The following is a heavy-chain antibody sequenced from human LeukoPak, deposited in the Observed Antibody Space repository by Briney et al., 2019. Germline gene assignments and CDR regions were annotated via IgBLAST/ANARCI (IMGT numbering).Heavy chain of an antibody. CDR3: ATDTWWFDP. CDR2: ISYDGSNK. CDR1: GFTFSSYG. J-gene: IGHJ5*02. Sequence: PGRSLRLSCAASGFTFSSYGMHWVRQAPGKGLEGVAVISYDGSNKYYADSVKGRFTISRDNSKNTLYLQMNSLRAEDTAVYYCATDTWWFDPWGQGTLVTASS. D-gene: IGHD5-18*01. V-gene: IGHV3-30*03.